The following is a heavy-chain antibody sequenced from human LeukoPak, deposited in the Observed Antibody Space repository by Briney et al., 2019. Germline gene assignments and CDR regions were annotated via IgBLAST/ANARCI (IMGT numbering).Heavy chain of an antibody. CDR2: VRYDGSNK. D-gene: IGHD2-21*02. Sequence: GGSLRLSCAASGFTFSSYDMHWVRQAPGKGLEWVAFVRYDGSNKYYADSVKGRFTISRDNSKNTLYLQMNSLRAEDTAVYYCAKDRGGDPYYFDYWGQGTLVTVSS. CDR1: GFTFSSYD. V-gene: IGHV3-30*02. J-gene: IGHJ4*02. CDR3: AKDRGGDPYYFDY.